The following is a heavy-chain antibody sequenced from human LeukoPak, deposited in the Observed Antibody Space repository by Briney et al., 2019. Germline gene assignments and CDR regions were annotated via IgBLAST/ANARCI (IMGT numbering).Heavy chain of an antibody. CDR1: GFTFRSYA. CDR3: ARDYGDYLDY. CDR2: ISYDGSNK. V-gene: IGHV3-30-3*01. Sequence: GGSLRLSCAASGFTFRSYAMHWVRQAPGKGLEWVAVISYDGSNKYYADSVKGRFTISRDNSKNTLYLQMNSLRAEDTAVYYCARDYGDYLDYWGQGTLVTVSS. D-gene: IGHD4-17*01. J-gene: IGHJ4*02.